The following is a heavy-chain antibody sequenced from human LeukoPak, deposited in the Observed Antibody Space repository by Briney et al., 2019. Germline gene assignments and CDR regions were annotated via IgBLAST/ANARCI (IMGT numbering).Heavy chain of an antibody. J-gene: IGHJ4*02. Sequence: GASVKVSCKASGYTFTGYYMHWVRQAPGQGLEWMGWINPNSGGTNYAQKFQGRVTMTRDTSISTAYMELSRLRSDDTAVYYCAREGYSSSWYDFDYWGQGTLVTVSS. CDR3: AREGYSSSWYDFDY. D-gene: IGHD6-13*01. V-gene: IGHV1-2*02. CDR2: INPNSGGT. CDR1: GYTFTGYY.